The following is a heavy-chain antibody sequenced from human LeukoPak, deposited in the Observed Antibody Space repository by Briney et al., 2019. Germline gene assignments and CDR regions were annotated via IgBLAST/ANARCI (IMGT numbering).Heavy chain of an antibody. Sequence: ASVKVSCKASGYTFTGYYIHWVRQAPGQGLEWMGWISADNGNTNYEQKFQGRVTMTTDTSTSTAYMELRGLRSDDTAVYYCARLHGYYFDYWGQGTLVTVSS. D-gene: IGHD3-22*01. CDR2: ISADNGNT. CDR1: GYTFTGYY. CDR3: ARLHGYYFDY. J-gene: IGHJ4*02. V-gene: IGHV1-18*04.